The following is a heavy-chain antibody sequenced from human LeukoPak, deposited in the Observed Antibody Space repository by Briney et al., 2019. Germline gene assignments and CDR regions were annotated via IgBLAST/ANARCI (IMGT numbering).Heavy chain of an antibody. V-gene: IGHV3-74*01. CDR2: IKSDGSST. D-gene: IGHD2-2*02. CDR1: GCTFSNYW. CDR3: ARVWCSSTSCYTSPLDY. Sequence: PGGSLRLSCAASGCTFSNYWMHWVRQAPGKGLVWVSRIKSDGSSTIYADSVKGRFTISRDNAKNTLSLQMNSLRAEDTAVYYCARVWCSSTSCYTSPLDYWGQGTLVTVSP. J-gene: IGHJ4*02.